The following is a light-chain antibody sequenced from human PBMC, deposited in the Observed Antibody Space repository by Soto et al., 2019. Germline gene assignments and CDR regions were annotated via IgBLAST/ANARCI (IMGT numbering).Light chain of an antibody. Sequence: EIVMTQSPATLSVSPGERATLSCMASQRVSSNLAWYQQKPGQAPRLLIYGASIRATGITARFSGSGSGTEFTLTISSLQSEDFAVYYCQQYNNWTLTFGGGTKVEIK. CDR2: GAS. CDR3: QQYNNWTLT. J-gene: IGKJ4*01. V-gene: IGKV3-15*01. CDR1: QRVSSN.